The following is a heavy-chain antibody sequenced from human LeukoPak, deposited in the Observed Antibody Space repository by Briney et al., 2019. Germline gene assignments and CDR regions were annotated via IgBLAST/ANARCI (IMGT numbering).Heavy chain of an antibody. D-gene: IGHD4-23*01. Sequence: PPQTLSLTCTVSGGSISSGGYYWSWIRQHPGKGLEWIGYIYYSGSTYHNPSLKSRVTISVDTSKNQFSLKLSSVTAVDTAVYYCAREGNPEVDWGQGTLVTVSS. V-gene: IGHV4-31*03. CDR1: GGSISSGGYY. J-gene: IGHJ4*02. CDR2: IYYSGST. CDR3: AREGNPEVD.